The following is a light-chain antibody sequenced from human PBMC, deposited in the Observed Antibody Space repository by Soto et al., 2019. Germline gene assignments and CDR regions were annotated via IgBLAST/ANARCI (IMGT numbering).Light chain of an antibody. V-gene: IGKV3-20*01. J-gene: IGKJ5*01. Sequence: EIVMTQSPATLSVSPGEGATLSCRASQSVSSKLAWYQQKPGQPPRLLMYAASSRASGIPDRFSGSGSGTDFTLTISRLEPEDFAVYYCQQSSSSPITFGQGTRLEIK. CDR1: QSVSSK. CDR2: AAS. CDR3: QQSSSSPIT.